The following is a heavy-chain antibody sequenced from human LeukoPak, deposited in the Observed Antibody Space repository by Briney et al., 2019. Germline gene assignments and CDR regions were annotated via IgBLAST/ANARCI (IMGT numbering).Heavy chain of an antibody. CDR1: GGSFSSGDYY. CDR3: ARGELLYDY. V-gene: IGHV4-30-4*01. Sequence: SETLSLTCTVSGGSFSSGDYYWSWTRQPPGKGLEWIGYIHYSGSTFYNPSLKSRVTISVDTSKNQFSLKLNSVTAADTAVYYCARGELLYDYWGQGTLVTVSS. CDR2: IHYSGST. J-gene: IGHJ4*02. D-gene: IGHD2-15*01.